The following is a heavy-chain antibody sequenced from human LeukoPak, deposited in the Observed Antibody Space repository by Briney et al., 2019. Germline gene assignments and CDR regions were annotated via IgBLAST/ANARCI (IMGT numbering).Heavy chain of an antibody. CDR2: ISSSSSYI. Sequence: GGSLRLSCAASGFTFSSYSMNWVRQAPGKGLEWVSSISSSSSYIYYADSVKGRFTNSRDNAKNPLYLQMNSLRAEDTAVYYCARVRFGSLDYWGQGTLVTVSS. CDR1: GFTFSSYS. CDR3: ARVRFGSLDY. J-gene: IGHJ4*02. V-gene: IGHV3-21*01. D-gene: IGHD3-10*01.